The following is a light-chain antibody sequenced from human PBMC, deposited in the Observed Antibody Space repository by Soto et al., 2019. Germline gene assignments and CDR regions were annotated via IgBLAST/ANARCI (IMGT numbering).Light chain of an antibody. Sequence: QSALTQPASVSGSPGQSITISCTGTSSDVGSYNLVSWYQQHPGKAPKLMIYEVSKRPSGVSNRFSGSKSGNTASLTISGLQAEDEGDYYCCSYAGSSTFKVFGGGTKLTVL. CDR2: EVS. J-gene: IGLJ3*02. CDR3: CSYAGSSTFKV. CDR1: SSDVGSYNL. V-gene: IGLV2-23*02.